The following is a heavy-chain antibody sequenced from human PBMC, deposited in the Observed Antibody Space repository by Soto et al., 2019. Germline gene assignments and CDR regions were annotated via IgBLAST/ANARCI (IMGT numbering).Heavy chain of an antibody. J-gene: IGHJ4*02. CDR1: GFTFSSYA. V-gene: IGHV3-23*01. Sequence: GGSLRLSCAASGFTFSSYAMSWVRQAPGKGLEWVSAISGSGGSTYYADSVKGRFTISRDNSKNTLYLQMNSLRAEDTAVYYCAKAPDSSGYWSRAFDDWGQGTLVTVSS. D-gene: IGHD3-22*01. CDR3: AKAPDSSGYWSRAFDD. CDR2: ISGSGGST.